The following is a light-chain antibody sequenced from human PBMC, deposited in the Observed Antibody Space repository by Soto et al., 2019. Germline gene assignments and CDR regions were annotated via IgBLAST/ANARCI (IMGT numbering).Light chain of an antibody. Sequence: QSALTQPPSASGSPGRSVTISCTGTSSDVGGYNYVSWYQQHPGRAPKLMIYEVSKRPSGVPDRFSGSKSGNTASLTVPGLQTEYEAYYYCSSYAGSNNQVFGTGTQLTVL. J-gene: IGLJ1*01. CDR2: EVS. CDR3: SSYAGSNNQV. CDR1: SSDVGGYNY. V-gene: IGLV2-8*01.